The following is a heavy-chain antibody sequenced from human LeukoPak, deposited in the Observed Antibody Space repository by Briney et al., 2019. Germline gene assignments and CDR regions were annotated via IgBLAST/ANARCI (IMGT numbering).Heavy chain of an antibody. J-gene: IGHJ4*02. CDR3: ANAGRAVAGTSGRSFDY. Sequence: PGGSLRLSCAASGFTFSSYGMHWVRQAPGKGLEWVAFIRYDGSNEYYADSVKGRFTISRDNSKNTLYLQMNSLRAEDTAVYYCANAGRAVAGTSGRSFDYWGQGTLVTVSS. CDR1: GFTFSSYG. V-gene: IGHV3-30*02. D-gene: IGHD6-19*01. CDR2: IRYDGSNE.